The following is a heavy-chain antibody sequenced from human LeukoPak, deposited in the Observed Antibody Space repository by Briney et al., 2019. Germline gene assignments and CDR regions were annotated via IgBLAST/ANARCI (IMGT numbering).Heavy chain of an antibody. J-gene: IGHJ4*02. CDR2: ISSSGSSV. Sequence: SGGSLRLSCAASGLNVSSNYMNWVRQAPGKGLEWVSYISSSGSSVDYVDSVKGRFTISRDNTKNSLYLQMNSLRAEDTAVYYCARGYCSGGACYSLFDYWGQGTLVTVSS. CDR3: ARGYCSGGACYSLFDY. D-gene: IGHD2-15*01. V-gene: IGHV3-48*03. CDR1: GLNVSSNY.